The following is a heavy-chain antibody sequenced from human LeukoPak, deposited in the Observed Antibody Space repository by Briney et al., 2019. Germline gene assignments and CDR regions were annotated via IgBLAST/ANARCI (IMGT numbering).Heavy chain of an antibody. CDR2: IYYSGST. Sequence: SETLSLTCAVSGGSISSGGYSWSWIRQPPGKGLEWIGYIYYSGSTYYNPSLKSRVTISVDTSKNQFSLKLSSVTAADTAVYYCARDIGWYFDLWGRGTLVTVSS. CDR3: ARDIGWYFDL. V-gene: IGHV4-31*11. CDR1: GGSISSGGYS. J-gene: IGHJ2*01.